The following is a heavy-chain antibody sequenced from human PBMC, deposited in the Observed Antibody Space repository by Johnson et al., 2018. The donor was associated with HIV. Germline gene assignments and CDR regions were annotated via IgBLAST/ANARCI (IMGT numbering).Heavy chain of an antibody. V-gene: IGHV3-30*04. D-gene: IGHD4-23*01. CDR3: ARARWRVDDAFDI. Sequence: VQLVESGGGVVQPGRSLRLSCEASGFTFSSYAMHWVRQAPGKGLEWVAVISYDGSNKYDADSVKGRFTISRDNSKNTLYLQMNRLRAEDTAVYYCARARWRVDDAFDIWGQGTMVTVSS. CDR1: GFTFSSYA. J-gene: IGHJ3*02. CDR2: ISYDGSNK.